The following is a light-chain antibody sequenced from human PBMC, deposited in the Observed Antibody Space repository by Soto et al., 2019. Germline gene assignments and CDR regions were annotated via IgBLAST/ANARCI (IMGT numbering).Light chain of an antibody. Sequence: NFMLTQPHSMSESPGKTITISCTRSSGSIPSHYVQWYQQRPGSAPTTVTYEDKRRPSGVPDRFSGSIDSSSNSASLTISVLEAEDQADYSCPFYNASDNWVYGGGTKLTVL. J-gene: IGLJ3*02. V-gene: IGLV6-57*04. CDR2: EDK. CDR3: PFYNASDNWV. CDR1: SGSIPSHY.